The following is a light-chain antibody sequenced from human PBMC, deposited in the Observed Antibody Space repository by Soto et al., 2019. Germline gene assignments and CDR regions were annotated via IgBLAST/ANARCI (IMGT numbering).Light chain of an antibody. Sequence: EIVFTQSPATLSLSPRETATLSCGASQTVTSNYLAWYQQKPGQAPRLLIYDASNRATGIPARFSGSGSGTEFTLTISSLQSEDFVVYYCQQYQNWPRTFGQGTKVDIK. J-gene: IGKJ1*01. CDR3: QQYQNWPRT. CDR2: DAS. V-gene: IGKV3D-15*01. CDR1: QTVTSN.